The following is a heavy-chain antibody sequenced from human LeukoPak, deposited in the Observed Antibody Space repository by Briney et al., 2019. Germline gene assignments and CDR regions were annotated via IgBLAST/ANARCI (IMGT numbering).Heavy chain of an antibody. CDR2: ISSDGSST. CDR1: GFTFSSYW. V-gene: IGHV3-74*01. D-gene: IGHD6-19*01. CDR3: ARASSGWYTDSNFDY. Sequence: PGGSLRLSCAASGFTFSSYWMHWVRQAPGKGLVWVSRISSDGSSTSYADSVKGRFTISRDNAKNTLYLQMNSLRAEDTAVYYCARASSGWYTDSNFDYWGQGTLVTVSS. J-gene: IGHJ4*02.